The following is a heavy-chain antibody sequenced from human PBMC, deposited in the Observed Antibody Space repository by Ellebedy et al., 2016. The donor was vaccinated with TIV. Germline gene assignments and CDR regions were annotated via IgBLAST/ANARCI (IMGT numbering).Heavy chain of an antibody. V-gene: IGHV1-3*01. J-gene: IGHJ6*02. CDR2: INAGNGNT. CDR1: GYSFTNHA. CDR3: ARGGLMQYPGYSYYGMDV. Sequence: ASVKVSCKASGYSFTNHAMYWVRQAPGQRLEWMGWINAGNGNTKYSQKFQGRVTITRDTSASTAYMELSSLRSEDTAVYSCARGGLMQYPGYSYYGMDVWGQGTQVTVSS. D-gene: IGHD3-16*01.